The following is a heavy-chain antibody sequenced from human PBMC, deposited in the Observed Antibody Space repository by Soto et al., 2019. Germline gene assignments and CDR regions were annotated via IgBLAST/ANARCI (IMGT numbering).Heavy chain of an antibody. CDR3: ARDLFEYSTPGDGMDV. CDR2: IWYDGSNK. J-gene: IGHJ6*02. CDR1: GFTFSSYG. V-gene: IGHV3-33*01. Sequence: GGSLRLSCAASGFTFSSYGMHWVRQAPGKGLEWVAVIWYDGSNKYYADSVKGRFTISRDNSKNTLYLQMNSLRAEDTAVYYCARDLFEYSTPGDGMDVWGQGTTVTVSS. D-gene: IGHD6-6*01.